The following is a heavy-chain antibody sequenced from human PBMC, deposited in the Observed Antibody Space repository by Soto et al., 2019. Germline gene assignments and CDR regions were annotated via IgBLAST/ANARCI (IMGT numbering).Heavy chain of an antibody. V-gene: IGHV3-7*04. CDR2: IKQDGSEK. Sequence: EVQLVESGGGLVQPGGSLRLSCAASGFTFSSYWMSWVRQAPGKGLEWVANIKQDGSEKYYVDSVKGRFTISRDNAKNSLYLQMNRLRGEDTAVYFCAGGTGYRSGWYYFGYWGQGTLVTVSS. J-gene: IGHJ4*02. CDR3: AGGTGYRSGWYYFGY. D-gene: IGHD6-19*01. CDR1: GFTFSSYW.